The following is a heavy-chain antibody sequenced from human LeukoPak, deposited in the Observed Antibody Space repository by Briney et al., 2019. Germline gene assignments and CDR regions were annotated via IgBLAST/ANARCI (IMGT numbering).Heavy chain of an antibody. V-gene: IGHV4-59*01. D-gene: IGHD3-22*01. J-gene: IGHJ6*02. Sequence: SETLSLTCTVSGGSISSYYWSWIRQPPGKGLEWIGYIYYSGSTNYNPSLKCRVTISVDTSKNQFSLKLSSVTAADTAVYYCAGNYDSSGYSYYYYYYGMDVWGQGTTVTVSS. CDR3: AGNYDSSGYSYYYYYYGMDV. CDR2: IYYSGST. CDR1: GGSISSYY.